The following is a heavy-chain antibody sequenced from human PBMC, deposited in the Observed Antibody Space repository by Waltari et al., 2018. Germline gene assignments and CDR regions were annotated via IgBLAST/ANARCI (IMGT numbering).Heavy chain of an antibody. J-gene: IGHJ4*02. D-gene: IGHD6-19*01. CDR3: AREGGRGIAVAGLSY. CDR1: GGSISSSSYY. CDR2: IYYSGST. V-gene: IGHV4-39*07. Sequence: LQLQESGPGLVKPSETLSLTCTVSGGSISSSSYYWGWIRQPPGKGLEWIGSIYYSGSTYYNPSLKSRVTISVDPSKNQFSLKLSSVTAADTAVYYCAREGGRGIAVAGLSYWGQGTLVTVSS.